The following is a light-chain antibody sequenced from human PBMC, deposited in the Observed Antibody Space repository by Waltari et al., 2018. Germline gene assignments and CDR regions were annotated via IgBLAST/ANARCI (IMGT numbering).Light chain of an antibody. J-gene: IGKJ4*01. CDR2: DAS. Sequence: EIMLTQSPGTLSLSPGERATLSCRASQSISRYLAWYQQKAGQAPRLLIYDASNRDTGIPARFSGSGSGTDFTLTISSLEPEDFAVYFCQQRYSWPLTFGGGTKVEIK. CDR3: QQRYSWPLT. CDR1: QSISRY. V-gene: IGKV3-11*01.